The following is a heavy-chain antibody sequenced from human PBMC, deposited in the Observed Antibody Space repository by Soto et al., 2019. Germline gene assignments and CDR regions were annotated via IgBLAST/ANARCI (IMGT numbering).Heavy chain of an antibody. CDR1: GGSISSGGYY. V-gene: IGHV4-31*03. CDR2: IYHSGNT. CDR3: ARGIYCTGGTCGYFFDY. D-gene: IGHD2-15*01. Sequence: QVPLQGSGPGLVKPSQTLSLTCTVSGGSISSGGYYWSWIRQHPGKGLEWIGYIYHSGNTYYNPSLESRVTRSVDTSKNQFSLKLSSLTAADTAVYYCARGIYCTGGTCGYFFDYWGQGTLVTVSS. J-gene: IGHJ4*02.